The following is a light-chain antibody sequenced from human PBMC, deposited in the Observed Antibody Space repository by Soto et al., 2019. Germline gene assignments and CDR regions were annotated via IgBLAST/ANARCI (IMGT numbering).Light chain of an antibody. V-gene: IGKV3-20*01. CDR3: QQYGSSGT. CDR1: QSVSNNY. Sequence: EIVLTQSPATLSWWPGERVTVSCMASQSVSNNYLAWYQQKPGQAPRLLIYGASNRATGIPDRFSGSASGTDFTITISTLEPEDLAVYYCQQYGSSGTFGQGTKVDIK. CDR2: GAS. J-gene: IGKJ1*01.